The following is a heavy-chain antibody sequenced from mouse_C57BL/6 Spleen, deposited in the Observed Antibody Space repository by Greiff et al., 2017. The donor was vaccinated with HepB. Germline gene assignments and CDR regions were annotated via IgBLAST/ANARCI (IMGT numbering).Heavy chain of an antibody. Sequence: EVMLVESGPELVKPGASVKIPCKASGYTFTDYNMDWVKQSHGKSLEWIGDINPNNGGTIYNQKFKGKATLTVDKSSSTAYMELRSLTSEDTAVYYCARPSTMVPFDYWGQGTTLTVSS. CDR2: INPNNGGT. D-gene: IGHD2-1*01. J-gene: IGHJ2*01. V-gene: IGHV1-18*01. CDR3: ARPSTMVPFDY. CDR1: GYTFTDYN.